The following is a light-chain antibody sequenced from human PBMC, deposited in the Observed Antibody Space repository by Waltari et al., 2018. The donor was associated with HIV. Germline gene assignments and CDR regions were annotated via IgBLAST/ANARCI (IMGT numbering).Light chain of an antibody. V-gene: IGLV1-40*01. CDR1: SANIGAGYD. J-gene: IGLJ3*02. CDR3: QSYDSSLSGSSV. Sequence: QSVLTQPPSVSGAPGQRVTLPCTGSSANIGAGYDVHWYPQLPGTAPKLLIYGNSNRPSGVPDRFSGSKSGTSASLAITGLQAEDEADYYCQSYDSSLSGSSVFGGGTKLTVL. CDR2: GNS.